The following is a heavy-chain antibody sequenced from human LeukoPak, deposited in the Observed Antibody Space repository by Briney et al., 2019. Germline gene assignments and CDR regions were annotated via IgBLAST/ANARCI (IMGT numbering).Heavy chain of an antibody. CDR3: TTVFDY. CDR2: INNDGSST. Sequence: GGSLRLACAASGFTFRSFAMHWVRQDPGKGLVWVSGINNDGSSTFYADSVKGRFTNSSDNAKNTLYLQMNSLRAEDTGVYYCTTVFDYWGQGTLVTVSS. J-gene: IGHJ4*02. V-gene: IGHV3-74*01. CDR1: GFTFRSFA.